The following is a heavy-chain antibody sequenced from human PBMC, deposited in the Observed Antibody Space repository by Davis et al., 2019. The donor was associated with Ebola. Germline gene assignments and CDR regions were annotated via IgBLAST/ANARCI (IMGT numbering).Heavy chain of an antibody. CDR3: ARGGYGSSVPDY. Sequence: PGGSLRLSCAASGFTFADYGMSWVRQAPGKGLEWVSGIIWNGGSRGYADSVKGRFTISRDNAKNSLYLQMNSLRVEDTAFYHCARGGYGSSVPDYWGQGTLVTVSS. D-gene: IGHD3-10*01. CDR1: GFTFADYG. J-gene: IGHJ4*02. CDR2: IIWNGGSR. V-gene: IGHV3-20*01.